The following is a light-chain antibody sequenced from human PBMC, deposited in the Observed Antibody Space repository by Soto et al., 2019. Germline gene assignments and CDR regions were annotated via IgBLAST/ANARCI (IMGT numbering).Light chain of an antibody. CDR3: CSYAGSGTPYV. CDR1: SSDVGSYNL. J-gene: IGLJ1*01. CDR2: VAG. Sequence: QSALTQPASVSGSPGQSITISCTGTSSDVGSYNLVSWYQHHPGKAPKLMIYVAGKRPSGVSSRFSGPKSGNTASLTISGLQAEDEADYYCCSYAGSGTPYVFGTGTKVTVL. V-gene: IGLV2-23*01.